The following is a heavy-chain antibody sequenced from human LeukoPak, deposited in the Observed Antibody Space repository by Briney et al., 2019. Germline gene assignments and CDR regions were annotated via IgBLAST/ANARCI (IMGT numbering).Heavy chain of an antibody. CDR3: ARELEYYDYVWGSYRQVDY. J-gene: IGHJ4*02. V-gene: IGHV3-66*01. D-gene: IGHD3-16*02. CDR1: GFTVSSNY. Sequence: GGSLRLSCAASGFTVSSNYMSWVRQAPGKGLEWVSVIYSGGSTYYADSVKGRFTISRDNSKNTLYLQMNSLRAEDTAVYYCARELEYYDYVWGSYRQVDYWGQGTLVTVYS. CDR2: IYSGGST.